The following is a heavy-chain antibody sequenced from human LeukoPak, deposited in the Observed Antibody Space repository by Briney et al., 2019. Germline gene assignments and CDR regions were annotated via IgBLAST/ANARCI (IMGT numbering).Heavy chain of an antibody. J-gene: IGHJ4*02. Sequence: GESLKISFKASGYSFTSYWIGWVRQMPGKGLEWMGIIYPGDSDTTYSPSFQGQVTISADKSISTAYLQWSSLNASDTAMYYCVGHTGRPYWGQGTLVTVSS. CDR2: IYPGDSDT. V-gene: IGHV5-51*01. CDR1: GYSFTSYW. D-gene: IGHD2-15*01. CDR3: VGHTGRPY.